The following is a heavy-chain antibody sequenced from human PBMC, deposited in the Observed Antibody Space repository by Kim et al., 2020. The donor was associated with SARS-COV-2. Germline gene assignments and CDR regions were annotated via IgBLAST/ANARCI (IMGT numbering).Heavy chain of an antibody. D-gene: IGHD3-16*01. CDR2: T. V-gene: IGHV3-23*01. CDR3: AKDRPGGDAFDI. J-gene: IGHJ3*02. Sequence: TSYADPMGGRFTISRDNSKNTLYLQMNSLRAEDTALYYCAKDRPGGDAFDIWGQGTMVTVSS.